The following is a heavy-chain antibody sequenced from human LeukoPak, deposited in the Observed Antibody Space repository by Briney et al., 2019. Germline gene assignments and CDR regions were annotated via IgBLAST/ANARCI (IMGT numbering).Heavy chain of an antibody. Sequence: PGGSLRLSCAASGFTFSSYGMHWVRQAPGKGLEWVAFIRFDGSNKYYADSVKGRFTISRENSKNRLYLQMNSLRAEDTAVYYCARAEGYGGELDSWGQGTLVTVS. D-gene: IGHD4-23*01. CDR2: IRFDGSNK. CDR3: ARAEGYGGELDS. V-gene: IGHV3-30*02. CDR1: GFTFSSYG. J-gene: IGHJ4*02.